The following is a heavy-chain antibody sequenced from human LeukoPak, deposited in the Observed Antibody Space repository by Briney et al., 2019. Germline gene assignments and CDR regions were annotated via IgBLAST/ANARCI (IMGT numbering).Heavy chain of an antibody. Sequence: GGSLRLSCAASGFTFSSYGMSWVRQAPGKGLEWVAVISYDGSNKYYADSVKGRFTISRDNSKNTLYLQMNSLRAEDTAVYYCAKDRGGDSSGYYFDYWGQGTLVTVSS. CDR3: AKDRGGDSSGYYFDY. D-gene: IGHD3-22*01. J-gene: IGHJ4*02. CDR1: GFTFSSYG. V-gene: IGHV3-30*18. CDR2: ISYDGSNK.